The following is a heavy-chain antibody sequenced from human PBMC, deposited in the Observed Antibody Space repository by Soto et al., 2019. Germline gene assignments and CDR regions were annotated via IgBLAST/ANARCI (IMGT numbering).Heavy chain of an antibody. V-gene: IGHV3-30*18. Sequence: QVQLVESGGGVVQPGRSLRLSCAASGFTFSSYGMHWVRQAPGKGLEWVAVISYDGSNKYYADSVKGRFTISRDNSKNTLYLQMNSLRAEDTAVYYCAKPPAVPNPRDYWGQGTLVTVSS. CDR2: ISYDGSNK. CDR1: GFTFSSYG. CDR3: AKPPAVPNPRDY. D-gene: IGHD6-19*01. J-gene: IGHJ4*02.